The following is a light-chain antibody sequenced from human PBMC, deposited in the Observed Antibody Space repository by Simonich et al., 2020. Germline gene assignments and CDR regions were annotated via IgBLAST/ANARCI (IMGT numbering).Light chain of an antibody. J-gene: IGLJ2*01. Sequence: QPVLTQPPSASASLGASVTLTCTLSSGYSNYKVDWYQQRPGKGPRFVMRVGTGGIEGSKGDGIPDRCSVLGSGLNRYLTIKNIQEEDESDYHCGADHGSGSNFVVVFGGGTKLTVL. CDR1: SGYSNYK. CDR2: VGTGGIEG. CDR3: GADHGSGSNFVVV. V-gene: IGLV9-49*01.